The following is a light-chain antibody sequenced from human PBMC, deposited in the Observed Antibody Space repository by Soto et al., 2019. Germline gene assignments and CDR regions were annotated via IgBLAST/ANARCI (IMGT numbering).Light chain of an antibody. CDR3: QQRSDWPRT. CDR2: NAS. Sequence: EIVLTQSPATLSLSPGERATLSCRASHSVSSYLALYQQKPGQAPRLLFYNASNRATDIPARFSGSGSGTDFTLTISGLEPEDFAVYYCQQRSDWPRTFGQGTKLDIK. J-gene: IGKJ2*01. V-gene: IGKV3-11*01. CDR1: HSVSSY.